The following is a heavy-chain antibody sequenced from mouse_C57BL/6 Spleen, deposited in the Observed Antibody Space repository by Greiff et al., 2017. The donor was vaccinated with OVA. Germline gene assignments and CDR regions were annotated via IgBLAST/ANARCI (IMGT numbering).Heavy chain of an antibody. Sequence: QVQLQQSGAELVKPGASVKLSCKASGYTFTEYTIHWVKQRSGQGLEWIGWFYPGSGSTKYNEKFKDKAPLTADKSSSTVYMELSRLTSEDSAVYFCERHESLDSSGYYAMDYWGQETSVTVSS. CDR2: FYPGSGST. V-gene: IGHV1-62-2*01. J-gene: IGHJ4*01. CDR3: ERHESLDSSGYYAMDY. D-gene: IGHD3-2*02. CDR1: GYTFTEYT.